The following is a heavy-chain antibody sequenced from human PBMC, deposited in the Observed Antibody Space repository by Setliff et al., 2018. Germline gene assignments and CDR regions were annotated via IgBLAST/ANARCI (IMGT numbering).Heavy chain of an antibody. Sequence: PSETLSLTCTVSGGSISSSSYYWGWIRQPPGKGLEWIGSIYYSGSTYYNPSLKSRVTISVDTSKNQFSLKLSSVTAADTAVYYGARRGQGFNNPFDYWAREPWSPSPQ. V-gene: IGHV4-39*01. CDR1: GGSISSSSYY. CDR3: ARRGQGFNNPFDY. CDR2: IYYSGST. J-gene: IGHJ4*02. D-gene: IGHD3-9*01.